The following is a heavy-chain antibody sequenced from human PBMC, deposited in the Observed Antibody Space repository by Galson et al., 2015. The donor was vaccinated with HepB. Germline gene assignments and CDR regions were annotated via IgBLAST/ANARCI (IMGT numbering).Heavy chain of an antibody. D-gene: IGHD1-26*01. V-gene: IGHV6-1*01. CDR2: TYYRSKWYN. CDR3: ARGHWELPPHDAFDI. Sequence: CAISGDSVSSNSAAWNWTRQSPSRGLEWLGRTYYRSKWYNDYAVSVKSRITINPDTSKNQFSLQLNSVTPEDTAVYYCARGHWELPPHDAFDIWGQGTMVTVSS. J-gene: IGHJ3*02. CDR1: GDSVSSNSAA.